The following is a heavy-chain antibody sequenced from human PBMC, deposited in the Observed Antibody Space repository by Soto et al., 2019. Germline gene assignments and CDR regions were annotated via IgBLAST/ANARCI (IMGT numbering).Heavy chain of an antibody. Sequence: ASVKVSCKASGYTFGNYDINWVRQATGQGLEWMGWMNPKSGNRGYAQKFQGRVTMTRDTALTTAYLELSSLTSVDTAVYYCGRVQSGGHSTDWGQGTQVTVSS. J-gene: IGHJ4*02. CDR2: MNPKSGNR. CDR3: GRVQSGGHSTD. V-gene: IGHV1-8*01. CDR1: GYTFGNYD. D-gene: IGHD5-12*01.